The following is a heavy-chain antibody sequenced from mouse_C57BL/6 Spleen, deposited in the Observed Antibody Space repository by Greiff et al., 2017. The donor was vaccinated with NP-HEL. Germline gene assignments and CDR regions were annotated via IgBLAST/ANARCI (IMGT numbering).Heavy chain of an antibody. CDR2: IDPEDGET. Sequence: EVQLQQSGAELVKPGASVKLSCTASGFNIKDYYMHWVKQRTEQGLEWTGRIDPEDGETKYAPKFRGKATITADTSSNTAYLQLSSLTSEDTAVYYCASTVVHYFDYWGQGTTLTVSS. J-gene: IGHJ2*01. V-gene: IGHV14-2*01. CDR1: GFNIKDYY. D-gene: IGHD1-1*01. CDR3: ASTVVHYFDY.